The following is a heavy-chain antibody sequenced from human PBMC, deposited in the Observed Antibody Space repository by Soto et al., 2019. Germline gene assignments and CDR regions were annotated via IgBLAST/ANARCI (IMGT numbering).Heavy chain of an antibody. CDR1: GASIYTGGYF. CDR3: ATGSTTEEVDS. J-gene: IGHJ4*02. V-gene: IGHV4-30-4*01. CDR2: IHNSGSP. Sequence: QVQLQESGPGLVRPSQTLSLTCSVSGASIYTGGYFWSWVRQSPGKGLAWIGHIHNSGSPYNNPSLKRRVTIPADTSMNQFSLALTSVTAADTAVYCWATGSTTEEVDSWGQGIPGTVAS.